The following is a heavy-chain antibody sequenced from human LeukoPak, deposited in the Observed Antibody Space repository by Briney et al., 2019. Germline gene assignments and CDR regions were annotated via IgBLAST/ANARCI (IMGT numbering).Heavy chain of an antibody. V-gene: IGHV3-23*01. CDR2: ISGSGGST. D-gene: IGHD3-22*01. Sequence: PGGSLRLSCAASGFTFSSYAMSWVRQAPGKGLEWVSAISGSGGSTYYADSVKGRFTISRDNSKNTLYLQMNSLRAEDTAVHYCASDVYYYDSSGYFWAFDYWGQGTLVTVSS. CDR3: ASDVYYYDSSGYFWAFDY. CDR1: GFTFSSYA. J-gene: IGHJ4*02.